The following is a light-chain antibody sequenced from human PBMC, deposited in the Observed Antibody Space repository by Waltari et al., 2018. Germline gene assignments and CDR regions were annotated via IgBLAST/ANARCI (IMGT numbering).Light chain of an antibody. J-gene: IGLJ2*01. CDR1: STDVGEYNR. V-gene: IGLV2-18*02. CDR2: EVT. Sequence: QSALTQPPSVSGSPGQSVTISCIGTSTDVGEYNRFSWYQQPPGTAPILIIFEVTTRPSGVPDRFAASKSCNTASLTISGLQAEDEADYFCSSYSRSSLLFGGGTKLTVL. CDR3: SSYSRSSLL.